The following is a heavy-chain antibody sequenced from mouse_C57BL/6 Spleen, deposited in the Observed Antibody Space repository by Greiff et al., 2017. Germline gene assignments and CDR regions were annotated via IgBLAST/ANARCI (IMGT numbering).Heavy chain of an antibody. J-gene: IGHJ2*01. CDR2: IYPGDGDT. V-gene: IGHV1-82*01. Sequence: QVQLQQSGPELVKPGASVKISCKASGYAFSSSWMNWVKQRPGKGLEWIGRIYPGDGDTNYNGKFKGKATLTADKSSSTAYMQLSSLTSEDSAVYFCARDGNYYVDYWGQGTTLTVSS. CDR3: ARDGNYYVDY. CDR1: GYAFSSSW. D-gene: IGHD2-1*01.